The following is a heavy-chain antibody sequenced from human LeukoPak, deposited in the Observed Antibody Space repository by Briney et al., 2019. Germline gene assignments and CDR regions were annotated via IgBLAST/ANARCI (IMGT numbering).Heavy chain of an antibody. CDR3: ARRGSGNGGTYAGMDV. J-gene: IGHJ6*02. D-gene: IGHD4/OR15-4a*01. CDR1: GGSISSGLYY. V-gene: IGHV4-39*01. Sequence: SETLSLTCTFSGGSISSGLYYWDWIRQPPGKGLEWIGSVLFTGSAWVNPPLNSRVTMSVDTTKNQFSLKLRSVSAGDTAVYYCARRGSGNGGTYAGMDVWGQGTTVTVSS. CDR2: VLFTGSA.